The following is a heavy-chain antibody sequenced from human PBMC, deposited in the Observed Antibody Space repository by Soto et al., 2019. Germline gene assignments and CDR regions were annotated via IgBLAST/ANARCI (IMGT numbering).Heavy chain of an antibody. V-gene: IGHV4-31*03. J-gene: IGHJ4*02. CDR2: IYYSGST. D-gene: IGHD3-16*01. CDR1: GGSISSGGYY. CDR3: AIRTTGGVGGRGVDY. Sequence: QVQLQESGPGLVKPSQTLSLTCTVSGGSISSGGYYWSWIRQHPGKGLEWIGYIYYSGSTYYNPSLKSRVTISVDTSKNQVSLKLSSVTAADTAVYYCAIRTTGGVGGRGVDYWGQGTLVTVSS.